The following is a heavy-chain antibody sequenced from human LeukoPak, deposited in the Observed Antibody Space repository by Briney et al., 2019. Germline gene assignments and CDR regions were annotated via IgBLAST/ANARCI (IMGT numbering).Heavy chain of an antibody. CDR3: ARAPGVRDGYKRGNWFDP. CDR2: INNSGST. J-gene: IGHJ5*02. D-gene: IGHD5-24*01. CDR1: GGSFSSYY. Sequence: SETLSLTCAVYGGSFSSYYWSWIRQPPGKGLEWIGAINNSGSTNYNPSLKSRVTISVDTSKNQFSLKLSSVTAADTAVYYCARAPGVRDGYKRGNWFDPWGQGTLVTVSS. V-gene: IGHV4-34*01.